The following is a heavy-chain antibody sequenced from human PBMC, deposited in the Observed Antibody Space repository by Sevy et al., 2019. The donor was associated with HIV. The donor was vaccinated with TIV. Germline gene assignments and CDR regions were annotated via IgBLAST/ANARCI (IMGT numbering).Heavy chain of an antibody. CDR3: ARRRLGESNVDAFDI. CDR1: GGSISSYY. V-gene: IGHV4-4*07. J-gene: IGHJ3*02. CDR2: IYTSGST. D-gene: IGHD3-16*01. Sequence: SETLSLTCTVSGGSISSYYWSWIRQPAGKGLEWIGRIYTSGSTNYTPSLKSRVTMSVDTSKNQFSLKLSSVTAADTAVYYCARRRLGESNVDAFDIWGQGTMVTVSS.